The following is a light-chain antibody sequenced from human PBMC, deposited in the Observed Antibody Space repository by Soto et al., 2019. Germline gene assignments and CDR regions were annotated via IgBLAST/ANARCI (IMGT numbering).Light chain of an antibody. J-gene: IGLJ1*01. CDR3: SSYTSSSTLYV. CDR1: SSDVGGYNY. Sequence: QSVLTQPASVSGSPGQSITISCTGSSSDVGGYNYVPWYQQHPGKAPKLMIYDVSNRPSGVSNRFSGSKSGNTASLTITGLQAEDEADYYXSSYTSSSTLYVFGTGTKVNVL. V-gene: IGLV2-14*01. CDR2: DVS.